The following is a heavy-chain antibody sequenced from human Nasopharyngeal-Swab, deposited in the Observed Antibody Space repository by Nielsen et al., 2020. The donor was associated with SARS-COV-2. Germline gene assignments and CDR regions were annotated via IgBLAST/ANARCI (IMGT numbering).Heavy chain of an antibody. J-gene: IGHJ4*02. Sequence: ASEKVSCKASGYTFTTYAIHWVRQAPGQRLEWMAWINAGTGNREYSQKFQGRVTISTDTSASTAYMELGGLTSEDTAVYYCARSGTVGAPGLDYWGQGTLVTVSS. CDR1: GYTFTTYA. CDR2: INAGTGNR. D-gene: IGHD1-26*01. CDR3: ARSGTVGAPGLDY. V-gene: IGHV1-3*01.